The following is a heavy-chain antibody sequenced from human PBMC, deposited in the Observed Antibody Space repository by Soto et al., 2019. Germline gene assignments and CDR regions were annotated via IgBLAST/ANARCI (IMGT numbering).Heavy chain of an antibody. CDR3: AKAPTTGGCVNPFDS. CDR1: GFSLVTYA. Sequence: EVQLLESGGGLVQPGGSLRLSCAASGFSLVTYAMNWVRQAPGKGLEWVSGVSGRGTSTYYADAVKGRFTISRDNSRDTLFLPMNSLTADDTAVYYCAKAPTTGGCVNPFDSWGQGAMVTVSS. V-gene: IGHV3-23*01. D-gene: IGHD6-19*01. J-gene: IGHJ4*02. CDR2: VSGRGTST.